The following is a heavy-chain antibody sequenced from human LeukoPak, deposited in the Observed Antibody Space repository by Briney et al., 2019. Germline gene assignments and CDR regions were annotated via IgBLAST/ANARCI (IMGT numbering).Heavy chain of an antibody. CDR3: ARATTVTGAFDI. CDR1: GFTFSSYR. V-gene: IGHV3-21*01. CDR2: ISSSSSYI. Sequence: GGSLRLSCAASGFTFSSYRMNWVRQAPGKRLEWVSSISSSSSYIYYADSVKGRFTISRDNAKNSLYLQMNSLRAEDTAVYYCARATTVTGAFDIWGQGTMVTVSS. J-gene: IGHJ3*02. D-gene: IGHD4-17*01.